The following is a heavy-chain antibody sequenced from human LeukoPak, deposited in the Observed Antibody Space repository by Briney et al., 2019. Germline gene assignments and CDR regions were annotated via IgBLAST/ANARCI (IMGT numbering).Heavy chain of an antibody. CDR3: ASSSTVTTTYSEY. Sequence: SETLSLTCTVSGGSISNYYWSWIRQSPGKGLEWIGYIYYNGATNYNPSLKSRVTISVDTSKNQFSLKLSSVTAADTAVYYCASSSTVTTTYSEYWGQGTLVTVSS. D-gene: IGHD4-17*01. V-gene: IGHV4-59*12. CDR1: GGSISNYY. CDR2: IYYNGAT. J-gene: IGHJ4*02.